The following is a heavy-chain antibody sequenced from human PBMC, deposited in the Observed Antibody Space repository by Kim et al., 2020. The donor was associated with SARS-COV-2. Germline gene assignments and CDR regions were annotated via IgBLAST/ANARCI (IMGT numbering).Heavy chain of an antibody. CDR1: GGSISSGGYS. Sequence: SETLSLTCAVSGGSISSGGYSWSWIRQPPGKGLEWIGYIYHSGSTYYNPSLKSRVTISVDRSKNQFSLKLSSVTAADTAVYYCARARLIGSGYYHDAFDIWGQGTMVTVSS. D-gene: IGHD3-22*01. J-gene: IGHJ3*02. CDR3: ARARLIGSGYYHDAFDI. V-gene: IGHV4-30-2*01. CDR2: IYHSGST.